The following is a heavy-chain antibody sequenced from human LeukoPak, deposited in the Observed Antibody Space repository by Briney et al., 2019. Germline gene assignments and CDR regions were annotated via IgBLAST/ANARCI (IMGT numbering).Heavy chain of an antibody. D-gene: IGHD3-3*01. J-gene: IGHJ4*02. CDR1: GFTFSSYW. CDR2: IKQDGSEK. CDR3: ARSEYHFWSTYPFDY. V-gene: IGHV3-7*01. Sequence: GGSLRLSCAASGFTFSSYWMTWVRQAPGKGLEWVANIKQDGSEKYYVDSVKGRFTISRDNAKNSLFLQMNTLRTEDTAVYYCARSEYHFWSTYPFDYWGQGTLVTVSS.